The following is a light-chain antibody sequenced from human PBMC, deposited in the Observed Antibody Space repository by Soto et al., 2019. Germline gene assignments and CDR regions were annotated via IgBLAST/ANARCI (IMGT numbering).Light chain of an antibody. Sequence: EIVLTQSPGTLSLSPGERATLSCRASQSVSSNYLAWYQQKPGQAPKVLIYRASSRATGIPDMFSGRASGTDFTLTLSRLEPEDFAVYYCQQYGSSPLTFGGGTKLEI. V-gene: IGKV3-20*01. J-gene: IGKJ4*01. CDR2: RAS. CDR1: QSVSSNY. CDR3: QQYGSSPLT.